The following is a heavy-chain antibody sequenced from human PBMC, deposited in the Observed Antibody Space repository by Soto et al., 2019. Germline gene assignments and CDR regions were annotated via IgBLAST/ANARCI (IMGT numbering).Heavy chain of an antibody. D-gene: IGHD3-22*01. V-gene: IGHV4-4*02. CDR1: GGSISSSNW. CDR2: IYHSGST. CDR3: ARETILADYYDSSGYLYYFDY. Sequence: QVQLQESGPGLVKPSGTLSLTCAVSGGSISSSNWWSWVRQPPGKGLEWIGEIYHSGSTNYNPSLKSRVTISVDKSKNQVSLKLSSVTAADTAVYYCARETILADYYDSSGYLYYFDYWGQGTLVTVSS. J-gene: IGHJ4*02.